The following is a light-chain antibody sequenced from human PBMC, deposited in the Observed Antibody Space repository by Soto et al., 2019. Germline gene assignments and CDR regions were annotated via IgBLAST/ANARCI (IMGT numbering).Light chain of an antibody. CDR3: QQYDNSPIT. CDR1: QSVGSY. Sequence: IVLTQSPATLSLSAGERATRCCRASQSVGSYLAWYQQKPGQAPRLLIYGASSRATGIPDRFSGTGSETDFTLTISRLEPEDFAVYYCQQYDNSPITFGQGTRLEI. J-gene: IGKJ5*01. CDR2: GAS. V-gene: IGKV3-20*01.